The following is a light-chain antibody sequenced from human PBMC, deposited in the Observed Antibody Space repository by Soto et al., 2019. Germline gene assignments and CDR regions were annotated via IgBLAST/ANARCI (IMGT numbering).Light chain of an antibody. J-gene: IGKJ4*01. CDR3: QQYGSSPLT. CDR2: GAS. V-gene: IGKV3-20*01. CDR1: QEVSSAY. Sequence: EIVLTQSPGTLSLFPGEGATLSCRASQEVSSAYLAWYQQKPGQAPRLLIYGASSRATGIPDRFSGSGSGTDFTLTISRLEPEDFAVYYCQQYGSSPLTFGGGTKVEIK.